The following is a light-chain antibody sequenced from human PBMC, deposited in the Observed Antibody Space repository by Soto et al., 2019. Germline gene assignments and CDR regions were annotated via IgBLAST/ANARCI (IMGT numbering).Light chain of an antibody. CDR3: QQYSSHST. V-gene: IGKV1-5*03. J-gene: IGKJ1*01. Sequence: DIQMTQSPSTLSASVGDRVTITCRASQSTSSYLAWYQQKPGKAPKLLIYQASSLENGVPSRFSGSGSGTEFTPSITSLQPVDFATNYCQQYSSHSTFGQGTKVDI. CDR1: QSTSSY. CDR2: QAS.